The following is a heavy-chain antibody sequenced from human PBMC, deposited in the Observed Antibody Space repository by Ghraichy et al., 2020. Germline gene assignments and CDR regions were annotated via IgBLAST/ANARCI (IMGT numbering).Heavy chain of an antibody. D-gene: IGHD4-11*01. CDR3: ARRAVTNFDY. Sequence: ETLSLTCTVSGGSISSSSYYWDWIRQPPGKGLEWIGSIYYSGITYYSPSLKSRVTISVDTSKNQFSLRLSSVTAADTAVYYCARRAVTNFDYWGQGTLVTGSS. V-gene: IGHV4-39*01. J-gene: IGHJ4*02. CDR1: GGSISSSSYY. CDR2: IYYSGIT.